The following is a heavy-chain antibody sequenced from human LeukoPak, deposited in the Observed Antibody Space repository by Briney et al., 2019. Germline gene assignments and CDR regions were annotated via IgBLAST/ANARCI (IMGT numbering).Heavy chain of an antibody. CDR2: INPNSGGT. CDR3: ARDLAVPNKWFDP. Sequence: GASVKVSCKASGYTFTGYYMHWVRQAPGQGLEWMGRINPNSGGTNYAQKFQGRVTMTRDTSISTAYMELSRLRSDDTAVYYCARDLAVPNKWFDPSGQGTLVTVSS. D-gene: IGHD3-10*02. CDR1: GYTFTGYY. J-gene: IGHJ5*02. V-gene: IGHV1-2*06.